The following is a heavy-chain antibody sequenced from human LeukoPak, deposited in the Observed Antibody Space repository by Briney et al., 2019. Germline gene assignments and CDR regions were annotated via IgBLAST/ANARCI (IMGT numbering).Heavy chain of an antibody. CDR1: GFTFSGSA. CDR3: ILPDYYDSSGYYRDFDY. V-gene: IGHV3-73*01. Sequence: PGGSLRLSCAASGFTFSGSAMHWVRQASGKGLEWVGRIRSKANSYATAYAASVKGRFTISRDDSKNTAYLQMNSLKTEDTAVYYCILPDYYDSSGYYRDFDYWGQGTLVAVSS. CDR2: IRSKANSYAT. D-gene: IGHD3-22*01. J-gene: IGHJ4*02.